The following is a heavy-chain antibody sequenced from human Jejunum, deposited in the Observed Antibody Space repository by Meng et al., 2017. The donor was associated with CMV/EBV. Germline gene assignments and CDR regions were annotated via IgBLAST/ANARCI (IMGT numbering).Heavy chain of an antibody. Sequence: FSSYGMHWVRQAPGKGLEWVAVTWYDGTNKYHADSVEGRFTISRDNSKNTLYLQMNSLRDEDTAVYYCAKEMATTTTTGYYGMDVWGQGTTVTVSS. V-gene: IGHV3-33*06. CDR3: AKEMATTTTTGYYGMDV. CDR2: TWYDGTNK. D-gene: IGHD1/OR15-1a*01. CDR1: FSSYG. J-gene: IGHJ6*02.